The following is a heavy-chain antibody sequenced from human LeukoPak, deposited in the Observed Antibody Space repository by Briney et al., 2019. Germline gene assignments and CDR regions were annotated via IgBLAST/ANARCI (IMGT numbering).Heavy chain of an antibody. J-gene: IGHJ5*02. CDR2: IHSSGAT. V-gene: IGHV3-53*01. Sequence: GGSLRLSCAASGFTGSNNYVSWVRQAPGMGLEWVSAIHSSGATCYADSVKGRFTISRDTSKNTLYPQISSLRVEDTAVYYCTVFGXSNHWGQGTLVTVSS. D-gene: IGHD4-17*01. CDR1: GFTGSNNY. CDR3: TVFGXSNH.